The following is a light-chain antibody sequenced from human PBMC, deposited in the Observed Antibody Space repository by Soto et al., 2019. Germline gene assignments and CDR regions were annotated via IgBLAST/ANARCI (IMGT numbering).Light chain of an antibody. CDR2: AAS. V-gene: IGKV1-39*01. CDR3: QQTNSVPYT. J-gene: IGKJ2*01. Sequence: DIQMTQSPSSLSASVGDRVTITCRASQSITNSLNWYQQKPGKAPELLIYAASSLQSAVPSRFSGSGSGTXXXXXXXSLQPEDFAAYYCQQTNSVPYTFGQGTKLEIK. CDR1: QSITNS.